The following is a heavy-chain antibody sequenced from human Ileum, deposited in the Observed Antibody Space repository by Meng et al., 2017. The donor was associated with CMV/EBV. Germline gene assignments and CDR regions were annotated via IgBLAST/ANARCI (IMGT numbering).Heavy chain of an antibody. CDR3: ARDLLDSAYYYYYGMDV. D-gene: IGHD1-1*01. V-gene: IGHV4-39*07. J-gene: IGHJ6*02. Sequence: GSLRLSCTVSGGSISGSSYYWGWIRQPPGKGLEWIGGLYYSGSTYYNPALKSRVTISIDTSKNQFSLKLSSVTAADTAVYYCARDLLDSAYYYYYGMDVWGQGTTVTVSS. CDR1: GGSISGSSYY. CDR2: LYYSGST.